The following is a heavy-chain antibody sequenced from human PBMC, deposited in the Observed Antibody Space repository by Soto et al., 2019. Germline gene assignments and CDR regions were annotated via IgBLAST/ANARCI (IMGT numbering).Heavy chain of an antibody. D-gene: IGHD4-17*01. V-gene: IGHV3-53*01. Sequence: EVQMVESGGGLIQPGGSLRLSCAASGFTVSSNSMSWIRQAPGKGLEWVSVLYSGGSTYYADSVKGRFTISRDNSKNTLYLQMNSLRVEDTAVYYCARGRDYGDFVYDNWGQGTLVTVSS. J-gene: IGHJ4*02. CDR1: GFTVSSNS. CDR3: ARGRDYGDFVYDN. CDR2: LYSGGST.